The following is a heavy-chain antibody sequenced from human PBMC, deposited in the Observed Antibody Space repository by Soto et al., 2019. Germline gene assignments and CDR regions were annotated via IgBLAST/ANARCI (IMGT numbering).Heavy chain of an antibody. Sequence: SLKVSCKASAGTFSSYAISCVRQAPGQGLEWMGGIIPIFGTANDAQKFQGRVTITADESTSTAYMELSSLRSEDTAVYYCAREALRFLEWPTAYYYYGMDVWGQGTTVTVSS. CDR3: AREALRFLEWPTAYYYYGMDV. CDR1: AGTFSSYA. CDR2: IIPIFGTA. D-gene: IGHD3-3*01. J-gene: IGHJ6*02. V-gene: IGHV1-69*13.